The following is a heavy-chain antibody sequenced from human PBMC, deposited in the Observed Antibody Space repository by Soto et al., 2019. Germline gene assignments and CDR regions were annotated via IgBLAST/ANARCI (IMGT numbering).Heavy chain of an antibody. CDR2: IYYSGST. D-gene: IGHD2-15*01. J-gene: IGHJ4*02. CDR3: ARDDQGYCSGGSCYSQ. Sequence: QVQLQESGPGLVKPSQTLSLTCTVSGGSISSGGYYWSWIRQHPGKGLEWIGYIYYSGSTYYNPSLKSRVTISVDTSKNQFSLKLSSVTAADTAVYYCARDDQGYCSGGSCYSQWGQGTLVTVSS. CDR1: GGSISSGGYY. V-gene: IGHV4-31*03.